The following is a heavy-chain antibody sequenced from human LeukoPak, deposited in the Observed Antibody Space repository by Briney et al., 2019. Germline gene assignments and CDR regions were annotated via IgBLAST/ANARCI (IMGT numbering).Heavy chain of an antibody. CDR3: AKDHRYSGYSYGYADY. Sequence: GSLRLSCAASGFTFSSYAMHWVRQAPGKGLEWVAVISYDGSNKYYADSVKGRFTISRDNSKNTLYLQMNSLRAEDTAVYYCAKDHRYSGYSYGYADYWGQGTLVTVSS. CDR2: ISYDGSNK. J-gene: IGHJ4*02. V-gene: IGHV3-30-3*01. CDR1: GFTFSSYA. D-gene: IGHD5-18*01.